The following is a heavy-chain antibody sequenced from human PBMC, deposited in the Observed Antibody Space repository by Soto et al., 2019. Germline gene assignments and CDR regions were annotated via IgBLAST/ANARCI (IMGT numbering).Heavy chain of an antibody. CDR2: ISSNGGST. D-gene: IGHD3-16*01. J-gene: IGHJ4*02. V-gene: IGHV3-64D*08. Sequence: GGSLRLSCSASGFTFSSYAMHWVRQAPGKGLEYVSAISSNGGSTYYADSVKGRFTISRDNSKNTLYLQMSSLRAEDTAVYYCVKPPTGGWDYFDYWGQGTLVTVSS. CDR3: VKPPTGGWDYFDY. CDR1: GFTFSSYA.